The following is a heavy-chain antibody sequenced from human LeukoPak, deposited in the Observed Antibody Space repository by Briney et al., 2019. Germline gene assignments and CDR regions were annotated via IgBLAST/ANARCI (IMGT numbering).Heavy chain of an antibody. V-gene: IGHV1-69*05. CDR3: ARDRGGSYYFDY. CDR1: AGTFTTYA. CDR2: IIPIFGTG. J-gene: IGHJ4*02. Sequence: GASVKVSSKASAGTFTTYAISWGPQAPGQGLEWMGGIIPIFGTGKYAQKFQGRVTITTDESKSTAYMELSSLRSEDTAVYYCARDRGGSYYFDYWGQGTLVTVSS. D-gene: IGHD1-26*01.